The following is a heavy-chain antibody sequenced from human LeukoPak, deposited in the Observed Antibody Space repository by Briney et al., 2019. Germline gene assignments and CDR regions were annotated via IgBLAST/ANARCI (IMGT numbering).Heavy chain of an antibody. Sequence: PGGSLRLSCAASGFTFSSYSMNWVRQAPGKGLEWVSYISSSSSTIYYADSVKGRFTISRDNAKNSLYLQMNSLRAEDTAVYYCARYHQAAAGSYAEDRRNWFDPWGQGTLVTASS. V-gene: IGHV3-48*04. CDR3: ARYHQAAAGSYAEDRRNWFDP. D-gene: IGHD6-13*01. J-gene: IGHJ5*02. CDR1: GFTFSSYS. CDR2: ISSSSSTI.